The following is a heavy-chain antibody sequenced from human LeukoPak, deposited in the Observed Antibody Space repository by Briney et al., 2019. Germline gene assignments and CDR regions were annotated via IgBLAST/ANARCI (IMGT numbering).Heavy chain of an antibody. CDR2: INSDGSSI. Sequence: GGSLRLSCAASGFTFSSHWMHWVRQAPGKGLVWVSRINSDGSSISYADSVKGRFTISRDNAKNSLYLQMNSLRAEDTAVYYCARDCYDSSGYYFDYYYYGMDVWGQGTTVTVSS. CDR1: GFTFSSHW. V-gene: IGHV3-74*01. D-gene: IGHD3-22*01. CDR3: ARDCYDSSGYYFDYYYYGMDV. J-gene: IGHJ6*02.